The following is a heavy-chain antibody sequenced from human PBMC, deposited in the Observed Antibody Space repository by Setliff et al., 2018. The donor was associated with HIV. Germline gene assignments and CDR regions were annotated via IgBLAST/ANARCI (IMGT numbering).Heavy chain of an antibody. CDR3: AREIWGQVAHVPYGMDV. Sequence: SETLSLTCTVSGGSISSYYWSWIRQPAGKGLEWIGRFYTSGSTDYNPSLKSRVTMSVDTSKNQFSLKVRYVTAADTAIYYCAREIWGQVAHVPYGMDVWGQGTTVTVSS. CDR1: GGSISSYY. CDR2: FYTSGST. V-gene: IGHV4-4*07. D-gene: IGHD5-12*01. J-gene: IGHJ6*02.